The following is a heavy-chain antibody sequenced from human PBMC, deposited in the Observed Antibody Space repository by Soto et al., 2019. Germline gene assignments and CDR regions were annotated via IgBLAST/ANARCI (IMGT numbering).Heavy chain of an antibody. J-gene: IGHJ6*02. CDR1: GFTFSSYA. CDR3: AKDYRPAPYPYYYYGMDV. Sequence: GGSLRLSCAASGFTFSSYAMSWVRQAPGKGLEWVSAISGSGGSTYYADSVKGRFTISRDNSKNTLYLQMNSLRAEDTAVYYCAKDYRPAPYPYYYYGMDVWGQGTTVTVSS. V-gene: IGHV3-23*01. CDR2: ISGSGGST. D-gene: IGHD3-16*02.